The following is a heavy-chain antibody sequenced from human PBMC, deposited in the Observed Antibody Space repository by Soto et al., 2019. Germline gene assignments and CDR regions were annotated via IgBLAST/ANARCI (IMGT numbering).Heavy chain of an antibody. V-gene: IGHV3-7*01. CDR1: GFSFSSQW. Sequence: EVQLVESGGGLVQPGGSLRLSCAASGFSFSSQWMTWVRQAPGKGLEWLANIKEDGSEKHFLDSVKGRFAISRDNAKNSLYLQMNSLRAEDTAVYYCARLRRDYFDYWGQGTLVTVSS. CDR2: IKEDGSEK. CDR3: ARLRRDYFDY. J-gene: IGHJ4*02.